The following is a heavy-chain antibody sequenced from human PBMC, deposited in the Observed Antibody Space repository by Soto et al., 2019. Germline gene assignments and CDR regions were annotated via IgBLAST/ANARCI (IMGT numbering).Heavy chain of an antibody. CDR2: IWYDGSNK. CDR3: AREGIAAAGTGEYYYYGMDV. CDR1: GFTFSSYG. J-gene: IGHJ6*02. V-gene: IGHV3-33*01. Sequence: GGSLRLSCAASGFTFSSYGMHWVRQAPGKGLEWVAIIWYDGSNKYYADSVKGRFTISRDNSKNTLYLQMNSLRAEDTAVYYCAREGIAAAGTGEYYYYGMDVWGQGTTVTVSS. D-gene: IGHD6-13*01.